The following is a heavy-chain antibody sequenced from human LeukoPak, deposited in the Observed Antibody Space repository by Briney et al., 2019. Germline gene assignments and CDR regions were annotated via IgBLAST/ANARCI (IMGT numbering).Heavy chain of an antibody. J-gene: IGHJ4*02. V-gene: IGHV1-69*04. CDR1: GGTFSSYA. Sequence: SVKVSCKASGGTFSSYAISWVRQAPGQGLEWMGRIIPIPGIVNYAQKFQGRVTITADKSTSTAYMELSSLRSEDTAVYYYARATTETYWGSFDYWGQGTLVTVSS. CDR2: IIPIPGIV. D-gene: IGHD3-16*01. CDR3: ARATTETYWGSFDY.